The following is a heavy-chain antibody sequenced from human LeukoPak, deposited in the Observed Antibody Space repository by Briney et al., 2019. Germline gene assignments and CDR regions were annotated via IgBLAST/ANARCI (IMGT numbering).Heavy chain of an antibody. CDR3: AKGSTGVNFDY. D-gene: IGHD1-14*01. J-gene: IGHJ4*02. V-gene: IGHV3-30*18. Sequence: GGSLRLSCAASGFTFSSYAMSWVRQAPGKGLEWVAVISYDGSNKYYADSVKGRFTISRDNSKNTLYLQMNSLRAEDTAVYYCAKGSTGVNFDYWGQGTLVTVSS. CDR1: GFTFSSYA. CDR2: ISYDGSNK.